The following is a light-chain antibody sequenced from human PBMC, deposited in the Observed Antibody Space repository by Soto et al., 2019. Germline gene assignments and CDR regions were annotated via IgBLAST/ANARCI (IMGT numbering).Light chain of an antibody. Sequence: EIVLTQSPGTLSLSPGERATLSCRASQSVSSTYLAWYQQTPGLAPRLLIYGASSRATGIPDRFSGSGSGTDFPLTISRLEPEDFAVYYCQQYDSSPRTFGQGTKVEIK. J-gene: IGKJ1*01. V-gene: IGKV3-20*01. CDR1: QSVSSTY. CDR3: QQYDSSPRT. CDR2: GAS.